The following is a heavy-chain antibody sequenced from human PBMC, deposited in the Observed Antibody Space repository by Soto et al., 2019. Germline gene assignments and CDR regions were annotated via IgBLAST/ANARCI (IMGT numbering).Heavy chain of an antibody. CDR2: IYYSGST. V-gene: IGHV4-31*03. J-gene: IGHJ4*02. D-gene: IGHD1-1*01. CDR1: GGSISSGGYY. CDR3: ARAGTTSLLDY. Sequence: ASETLSLTCTVSGGSISSGGYYWSWIRQHPGKGLEWSGYIYYSGSTYYNPSLKSRVTISVDTSKNQFSLKLSSVTAADTAVYYCARAGTTSLLDYWGQGTLVTVSS.